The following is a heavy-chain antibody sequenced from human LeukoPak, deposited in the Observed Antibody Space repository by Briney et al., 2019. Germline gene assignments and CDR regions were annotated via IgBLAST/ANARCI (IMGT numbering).Heavy chain of an antibody. CDR1: GFTFSSYA. CDR3: AKSLYSSGWYDPNSPYYYYMDV. J-gene: IGHJ6*03. V-gene: IGHV3-23*01. D-gene: IGHD6-19*01. Sequence: GGSLRLSCAASGFTFSSYAMSWVRQAPGKGLEWVSAISGSGGSTYYADSVKGRFTISRDNSKNTLYLQMNSLRAEDTAVYYCAKSLYSSGWYDPNSPYYYYMDVWGKGTTVTISS. CDR2: ISGSGGST.